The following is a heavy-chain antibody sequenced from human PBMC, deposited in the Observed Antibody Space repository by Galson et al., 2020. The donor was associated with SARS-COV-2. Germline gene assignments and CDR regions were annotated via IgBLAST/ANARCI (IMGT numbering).Heavy chain of an antibody. CDR3: ARGLGVVSDTFYI. CDR2: IYYSGTT. CDR1: GASVRSYY. V-gene: IGHV4-59*02. J-gene: IGHJ3*02. Sequence: SETLSLTCTVSGASVRSYYWSWIRQPPGKGLEWIGYIYYSGTTNYNPSLKSRVTISVDTSKNHLSLKLNSVTAADTAVYYCARGLGVVSDTFYIWGQGTMVTVSS. D-gene: IGHD3-3*01.